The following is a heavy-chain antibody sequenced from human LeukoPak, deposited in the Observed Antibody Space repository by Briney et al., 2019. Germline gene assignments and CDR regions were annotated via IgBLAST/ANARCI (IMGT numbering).Heavy chain of an antibody. V-gene: IGHV4-4*07. J-gene: IGHJ3*02. D-gene: IGHD1-26*01. Sequence: TVSGGSISSYYWSWIRQPAGKXLEXXXXIYTSGSTNYNPSLKSRVTMSVDTSKNQFSLKLSSVTAADTAVYYCARALLTTPPAAFDIWGQGTMVTVSS. CDR1: GGSISSYY. CDR3: ARALLTTPPAAFDI. CDR2: IYTSGST.